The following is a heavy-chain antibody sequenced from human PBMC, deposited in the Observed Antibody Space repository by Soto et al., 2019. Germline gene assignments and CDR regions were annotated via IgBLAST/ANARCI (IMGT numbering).Heavy chain of an antibody. Sequence: KPSETLSLTCTVSGGSSSSNYWTWIRQPPGKGLEWIGYVYNSGSTNYNPSLKSRVSISEDTSKSQFSLKVNSMTAADTAVYYCAGYRREAVAGYTLDNWGQGILVTVSS. CDR1: GGSSSSNY. V-gene: IGHV4-59*01. CDR3: AGYRREAVAGYTLDN. J-gene: IGHJ4*02. D-gene: IGHD6-13*01. CDR2: VYNSGST.